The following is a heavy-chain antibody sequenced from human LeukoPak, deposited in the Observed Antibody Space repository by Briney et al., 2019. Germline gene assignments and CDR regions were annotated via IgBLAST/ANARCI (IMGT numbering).Heavy chain of an antibody. V-gene: IGHV3-48*03. Sequence: PGGSLRLSCAASGFTFSSYEMNWVRQAPGKGLEWVSYISSSGSTIYYVDSVKGRFTISRDNAKNSLYLQMNSLRAEDTAVYYCARVHGYDILTELDYWGQGTLVTVSS. CDR2: ISSSGSTI. J-gene: IGHJ4*02. CDR1: GFTFSSYE. D-gene: IGHD3-9*01. CDR3: ARVHGYDILTELDY.